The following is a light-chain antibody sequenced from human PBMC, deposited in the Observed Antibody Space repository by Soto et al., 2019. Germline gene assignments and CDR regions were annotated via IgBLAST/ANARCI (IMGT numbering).Light chain of an antibody. J-gene: IGKJ2*01. CDR2: GAS. Sequence: EMVMTQSPATLSVSPGERATLYCRASQSVSSKLAWYQQKPGQAPRLLIYGASTRAPGIPARFSGSGSGTEFTLTISSLQSEDFALYYCQQYNNWPQTFGQGTKLEIK. CDR1: QSVSSK. V-gene: IGKV3-15*01. CDR3: QQYNNWPQT.